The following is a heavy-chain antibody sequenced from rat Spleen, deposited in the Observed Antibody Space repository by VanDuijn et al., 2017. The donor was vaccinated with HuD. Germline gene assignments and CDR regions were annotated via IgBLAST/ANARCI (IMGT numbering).Heavy chain of an antibody. Sequence: EVQLVESGGGLVQPGRSLKLSCAASGFTFSDYTMAWVRQAPKKGLEWVAAIIYDGSSTYYRDSVKGRFTISRDNAKSTLYLQMNSLRSEDTATYYCTRDPSYYGYTPFDYWGQGVMVTVSS. CDR1: GFTFSDYT. CDR3: TRDPSYYGYTPFDY. J-gene: IGHJ2*01. V-gene: IGHV5-17*01. D-gene: IGHD1-7*01. CDR2: IIYDGSST.